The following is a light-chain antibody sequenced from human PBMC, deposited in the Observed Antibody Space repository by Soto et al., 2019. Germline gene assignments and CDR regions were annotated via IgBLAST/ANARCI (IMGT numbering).Light chain of an antibody. J-gene: IGKJ1*01. V-gene: IGKV3-20*01. Sequence: EIVFTQSPDNRSLSPGEGATLSCRASQSVASLYLAWYQQKPDQAPRLIIFGASSRDSGIPDRFSCSGSGTAFTLTISRLQHEDFELYYCQHYGDSSWTFGQGTKVDIK. CDR2: GAS. CDR1: QSVASLY. CDR3: QHYGDSSWT.